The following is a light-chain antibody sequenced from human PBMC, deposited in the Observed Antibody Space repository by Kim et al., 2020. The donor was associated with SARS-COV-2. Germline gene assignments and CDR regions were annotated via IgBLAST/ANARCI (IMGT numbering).Light chain of an antibody. Sequence: EIVMTQSPATLSVSPGERATLSCRASQSVSSNLAWYQQKPGQAPRLLIYGASTRATGIPGRFSGSGSGTEFTLTISSLQSEDFAVYYCQQYSLWPVTFGGGTKVAIK. CDR3: QQYSLWPVT. J-gene: IGKJ4*01. CDR1: QSVSSN. V-gene: IGKV3-15*01. CDR2: GAS.